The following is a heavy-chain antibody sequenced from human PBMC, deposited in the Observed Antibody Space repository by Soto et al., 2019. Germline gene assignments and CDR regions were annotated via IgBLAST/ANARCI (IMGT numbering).Heavy chain of an antibody. D-gene: IGHD2-21*02. J-gene: IGHJ4*02. Sequence: QVQLVESGGGVVQPGRSLRLSCAASGFTFSSYAMHWVRQAPGKGLEWVAVISYDGSNKYYADSVKGRFTISRDNSKNTLYLQMNSLRAEDTAVYYCARGAWGVVVTAMTWGQGTLVTVSS. CDR1: GFTFSSYA. CDR3: ARGAWGVVVTAMT. CDR2: ISYDGSNK. V-gene: IGHV3-30-3*01.